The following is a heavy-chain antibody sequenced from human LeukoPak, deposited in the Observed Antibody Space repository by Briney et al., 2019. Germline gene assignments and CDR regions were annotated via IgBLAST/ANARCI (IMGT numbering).Heavy chain of an antibody. J-gene: IGHJ4*02. V-gene: IGHV4-59*01. D-gene: IGHD6-19*01. CDR2: INYSGST. CDR3: ARVSMGESIAVAEGQFDY. Sequence: SETLSLTCTVSGGSINSYYWSWLRQPAGKGLEWIGYINYSGSTNYNPSLKTRITISVDTSKNQVSLKLSSVTAADTAVYYCARVSMGESIAVAEGQFDYWGQGTLVTVSS. CDR1: GGSINSYY.